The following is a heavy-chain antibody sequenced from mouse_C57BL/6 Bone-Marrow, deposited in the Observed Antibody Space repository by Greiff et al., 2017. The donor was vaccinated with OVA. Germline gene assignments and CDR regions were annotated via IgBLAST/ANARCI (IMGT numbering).Heavy chain of an antibody. V-gene: IGHV5-6*01. CDR1: GFTFSSYG. J-gene: IGHJ1*03. D-gene: IGHD1-1*01. CDR3: ARPPYYYGSSYWYFDV. Sequence: EVHLVESGGDLVKPGGSLKLSCAASGFTFSSYGMSWVRQTPDKRLEWVATISSGGSYTYYPDSVKGRFTISRDKAKNTLYLQMSSLKSEDTAMYYCARPPYYYGSSYWYFDVWGTGTTVTVSS. CDR2: ISSGGSYT.